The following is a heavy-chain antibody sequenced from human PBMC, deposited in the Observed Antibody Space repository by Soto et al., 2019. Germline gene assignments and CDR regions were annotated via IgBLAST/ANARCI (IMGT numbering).Heavy chain of an antibody. CDR2: IYPGDSDT. CDR3: ARGEGTLYCSGGSCYPRANYGMDV. V-gene: IGHV5-51*01. D-gene: IGHD2-15*01. CDR1: GYSFTSYW. J-gene: IGHJ6*02. Sequence: PGESLKISCNCSGYSFTSYWIGWVRQMPGKGLEWMGIIYPGDSDTRYSPSFQGQVTISADKSISTAYLQWSSLKASDTAMYYCARGEGTLYCSGGSCYPRANYGMDVWGQGTTVTVSS.